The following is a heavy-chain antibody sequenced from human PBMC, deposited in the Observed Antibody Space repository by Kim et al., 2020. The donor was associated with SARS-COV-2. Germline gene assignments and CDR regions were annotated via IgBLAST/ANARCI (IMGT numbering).Heavy chain of an antibody. CDR3: ARGTDLYGSGRHVDY. Sequence: GGSLRLSCAASGFTFSSYGMHWVRQAPGKGLEWVAVISYDGRNKYYADSLRGRFTISRDNSENTLYLQMNSLTVEDTAVYFCARGTDLYGSGRHVDYWGQGTLVTVSS. J-gene: IGHJ4*02. D-gene: IGHD3-10*01. CDR2: ISYDGRNK. CDR1: GFTFSSYG. V-gene: IGHV3-33*05.